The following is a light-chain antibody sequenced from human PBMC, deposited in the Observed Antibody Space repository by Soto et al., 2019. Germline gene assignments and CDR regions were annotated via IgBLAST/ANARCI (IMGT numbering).Light chain of an antibody. CDR3: TAYTSSSTYV. CDR1: SSDVGSYNY. J-gene: IGLJ1*01. Sequence: QSVLTQPASVSGSPGQLITIFCTGTSSDVGSYNYVSWYQQHPGRAPKLMIYDVSSRPSGVSNRFSGSKSGNTASLTISGLQAEDEADYFCTAYTSSSTYVFATGTKVTVL. V-gene: IGLV2-14*03. CDR2: DVS.